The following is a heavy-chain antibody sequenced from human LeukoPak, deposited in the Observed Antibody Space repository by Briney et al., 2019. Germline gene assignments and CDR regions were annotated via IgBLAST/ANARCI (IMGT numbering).Heavy chain of an antibody. J-gene: IGHJ3*02. Sequence: PSETLSLTCAVYGGSFSGYYWSWIRQPPGKGLEWIGEINHSGSTNYNPSLKSQVTISVDTSKNQFSLKLSSVTAADTAVYYCAREAGYYYDSSGRTKDDAFDIWGQGTMVTVSS. V-gene: IGHV4-34*01. CDR3: AREAGYYYDSSGRTKDDAFDI. CDR1: GGSFSGYY. CDR2: INHSGST. D-gene: IGHD3-22*01.